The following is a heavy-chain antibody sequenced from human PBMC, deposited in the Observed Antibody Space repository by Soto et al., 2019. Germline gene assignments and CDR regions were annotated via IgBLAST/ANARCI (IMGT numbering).Heavy chain of an antibody. V-gene: IGHV3-21*01. CDR1: GFIFSDFS. CDR2: IGSSGGYI. D-gene: IGHD3-10*01. CDR3: AREKKHQSIGGRFGLEG. Sequence: PVGSLRLSCAVSGFIFSDFSMNWVRQAPGKGLEWVASIGSSGGYIFYADSVKGRFTISRDNANKSLDLEINSLRGEDTAVYYCAREKKHQSIGGRFGLEGWGQGTTVTV. J-gene: IGHJ6*02.